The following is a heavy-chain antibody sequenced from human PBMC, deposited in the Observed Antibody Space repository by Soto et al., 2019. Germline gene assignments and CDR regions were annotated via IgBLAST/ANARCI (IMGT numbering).Heavy chain of an antibody. J-gene: IGHJ6*02. CDR2: LIPVFRSA. V-gene: IGHV1-69*01. Sequence: VQLVKPGAEVKKTGSSVKVSCKASGGTFNKFVFSWLRQATGQGFEWMGVLIPVFRSANYAQRFRGRITITADEYTSTVYLYLNDLSSDDTAVYYCARRYCASDNCPLFYYFVDLWGLGTTVTVSS. CDR1: GGTFNKFV. CDR3: ARRYCASDNCPLFYYFVDL. D-gene: IGHD2-21*02.